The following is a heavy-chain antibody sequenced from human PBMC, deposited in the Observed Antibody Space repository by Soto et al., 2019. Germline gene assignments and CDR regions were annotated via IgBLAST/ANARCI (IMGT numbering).Heavy chain of an antibody. D-gene: IGHD2-15*01. CDR3: AATILSYYYGMDV. J-gene: IGHJ6*02. CDR2: ISGSGGST. Sequence: EVQLLESGGGLVQPGGSLRLSCAASGFTFSSYAMSWVRQAPGKGLEWVSAISGSGGSTYYADSVKGRFTISSDNSKNTLYLQMNSLRAEDTAVYYCAATILSYYYGMDVWGQGTTVTVSS. V-gene: IGHV3-23*01. CDR1: GFTFSSYA.